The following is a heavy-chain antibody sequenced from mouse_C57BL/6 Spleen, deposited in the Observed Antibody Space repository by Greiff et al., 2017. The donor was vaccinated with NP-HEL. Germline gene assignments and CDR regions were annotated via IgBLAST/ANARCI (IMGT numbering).Heavy chain of an antibody. J-gene: IGHJ2*01. D-gene: IGHD1-1*01. CDR2: IYPGDGDT. Sequence: VKLQESGPELVKPGASVKISCKASGYAFSSSWMNWVKQRPGKGLEWIGRIYPGDGDTNYNGKFKGKATLTADKSSSTAYMQLSSLTSEDSAVYFCARRTGGGFDYWGQGTTLTVSS. CDR3: ARRTGGGFDY. V-gene: IGHV1-82*01. CDR1: GYAFSSSW.